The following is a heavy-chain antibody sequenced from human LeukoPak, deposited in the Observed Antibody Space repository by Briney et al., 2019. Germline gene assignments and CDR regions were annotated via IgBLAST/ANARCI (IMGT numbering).Heavy chain of an antibody. CDR3: ARGDGYNDAEYLQH. J-gene: IGHJ1*01. CDR1: GFAFSSYG. CDR2: IWYDGSNK. D-gene: IGHD5-24*01. Sequence: GRSLRLSCAASGFAFSSYGMHWVRQAPGKGLEWVAVIWYDGSNKYYGDSVKGRFTISRDNSKKTLYLQMNSLRVEDTAVYYCARGDGYNDAEYLQHWGQGTLVTVS. V-gene: IGHV3-33*01.